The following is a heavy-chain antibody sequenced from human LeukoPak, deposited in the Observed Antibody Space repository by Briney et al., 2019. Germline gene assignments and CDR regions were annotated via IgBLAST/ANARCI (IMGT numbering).Heavy chain of an antibody. J-gene: IGHJ5*02. CDR2: IYYSGST. CDR1: GGSISSSSYY. D-gene: IGHD3-22*01. CDR3: ASGAYYYDSSGYYGPFDP. V-gene: IGHV4-39*01. Sequence: PSETLSLTCTVSGGSISSSSYYWGWIRQPPGKGLEWIGSIYYSGSTYYNPSLKSRVTISVDTSKNQFSLKLSSVTAADTAVYYCASGAYYYDSSGYYGPFDPWAREPWSPSPQ.